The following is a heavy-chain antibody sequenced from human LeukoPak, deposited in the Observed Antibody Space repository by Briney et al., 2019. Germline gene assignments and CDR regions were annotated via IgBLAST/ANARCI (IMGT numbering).Heavy chain of an antibody. Sequence: SVTVSCKASVCTFSSYAISWVRQAPGPALEWMGGIIPIFGTANYAQKFQGRVTITADKSTSTAYMELSSLRSEDTAVYYCARGRPTTSIAAAGVNWFDPWGQGTLVTVSS. CDR3: ARGRPTTSIAAAGVNWFDP. J-gene: IGHJ5*02. V-gene: IGHV1-69*06. CDR2: IIPIFGTA. CDR1: VCTFSSYA. D-gene: IGHD6-13*01.